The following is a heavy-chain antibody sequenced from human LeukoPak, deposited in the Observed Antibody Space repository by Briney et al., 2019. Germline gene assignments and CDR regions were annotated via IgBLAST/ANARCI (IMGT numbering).Heavy chain of an antibody. V-gene: IGHV3-21*01. CDR3: ASGYYDGSGSIDY. CDR2: ISSSSSYI. D-gene: IGHD3-22*01. CDR1: GFTFSSYS. Sequence: EPGGSLRLSCAASGFTFSSYSMNWVRQAPGKGLEWVSSISSSSSYIYYADSVKGRFTVSRDNAKNSLYLQMNSLRAEDTAVYYCASGYYDGSGSIDYWGQGTLVTVSS. J-gene: IGHJ4*02.